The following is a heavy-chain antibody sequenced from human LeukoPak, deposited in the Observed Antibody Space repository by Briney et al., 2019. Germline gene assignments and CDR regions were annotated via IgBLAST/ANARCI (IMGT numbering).Heavy chain of an antibody. V-gene: IGHV3-30*03. D-gene: IGHD3-22*01. Sequence: GGSLRLSCAASGFTFSRYSMHWVRQAPGKGLEWVAVISSDGTNKYYADSVRGRFTISRDNAKNSLYLQMNSLRAEDTAVYYCARDGVNYYNSSGYDYWGQGTLVTVSS. CDR2: ISSDGTNK. J-gene: IGHJ4*02. CDR1: GFTFSRYS. CDR3: ARDGVNYYNSSGYDY.